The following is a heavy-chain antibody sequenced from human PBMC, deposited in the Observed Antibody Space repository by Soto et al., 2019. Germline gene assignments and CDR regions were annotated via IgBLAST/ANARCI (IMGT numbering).Heavy chain of an antibody. V-gene: IGHV4-61*01. CDR1: GGSVSSGSYY. D-gene: IGHD5-12*01. CDR3: ARGARKMATITGEYFQH. J-gene: IGHJ1*01. Sequence: QVQLQESGPGLVKPSETLSLTCTVSGGSVSSGSYYWSWIRQPPGKGLEWIGYIYYSGSTNYNPSLKSRVTISVDTSKNQFSLKLSSVTAADTAVYYCARGARKMATITGEYFQHWGQGTLVTVSS. CDR2: IYYSGST.